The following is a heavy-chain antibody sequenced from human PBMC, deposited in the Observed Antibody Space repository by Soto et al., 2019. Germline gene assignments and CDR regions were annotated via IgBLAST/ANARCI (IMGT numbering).Heavy chain of an antibody. CDR1: GGSISTYY. V-gene: IGHV4-59*01. CDR2: IYYTGST. D-gene: IGHD6-19*01. CDR3: AGWRVREWFDP. J-gene: IGHJ5*02. Sequence: SENLSLTCTVSGGSISTYYWSWIRQSPGKGLEWIGYIYYTGSTNYNPSLKSRVTISVDTSTNQFSLNLNSVTAADTAVYYCAGWRVREWFDPWGQGTLVTVS.